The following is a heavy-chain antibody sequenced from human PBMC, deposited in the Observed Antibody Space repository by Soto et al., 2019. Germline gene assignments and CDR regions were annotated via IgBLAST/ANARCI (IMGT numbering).Heavy chain of an antibody. Sequence: SVKVSCKASGGTFSSYAIRWERQAPGQGLEWMGGIIPIFGTANYAQKFQGRVTITADESTSTAYMELSSLRSEDTAVYYCARVQAHLGGMDVWGQGTTVTVSS. CDR1: GGTFSSYA. V-gene: IGHV1-69*13. D-gene: IGHD3-16*01. CDR2: IIPIFGTA. CDR3: ARVQAHLGGMDV. J-gene: IGHJ6*02.